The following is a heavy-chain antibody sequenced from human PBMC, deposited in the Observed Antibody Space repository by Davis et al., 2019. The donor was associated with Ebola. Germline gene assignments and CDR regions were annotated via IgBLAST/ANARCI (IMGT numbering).Heavy chain of an antibody. V-gene: IGHV5-10-1*01. D-gene: IGHD5-18*01. J-gene: IGHJ4*02. Sequence: GGSLRLSCKASGYSFNIYWIAWVRQMPGKGLEWMGRIDPSDSYTNYSPSFQGHVTISADKSISTAYLQWSSLKASDTAMYYCALSNTAMVGDFDYWGQGTLVTVSS. CDR3: ALSNTAMVGDFDY. CDR1: GYSFNIYW. CDR2: IDPSDSYT.